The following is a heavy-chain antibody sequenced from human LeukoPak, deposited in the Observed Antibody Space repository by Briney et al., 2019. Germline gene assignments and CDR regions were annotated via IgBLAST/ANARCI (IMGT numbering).Heavy chain of an antibody. CDR2: IIPIFGTA. CDR1: GGTFSSYA. D-gene: IGHD2-2*01. V-gene: IGHV1-69*05. CDR3: ARSLAGYCSSTSCYPFDY. J-gene: IGHJ4*02. Sequence: SVKVSCKASGGTFSSYAISWVRQAPGQGLEWMGGIIPIFGTANYAQKFQGRVTITTDESTSTAYMELRSLRSEDTAVYYCARSLAGYCSSTSCYPFDYWGQGTLVTVSS.